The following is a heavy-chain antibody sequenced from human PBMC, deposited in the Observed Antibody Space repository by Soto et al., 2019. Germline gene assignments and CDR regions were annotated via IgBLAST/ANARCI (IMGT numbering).Heavy chain of an antibody. D-gene: IGHD3-16*01. CDR3: AQLGLMTFSHKHYFNH. CDR1: GFNFDNYG. J-gene: IGHJ4*02. CDR2: IKNDGTST. Sequence: PVGSLRLSCVASGFNFDNYGMSWVRQAPGEGLEWVSAIKNDGTSTYYAASVEDRFTISRDNSKNTLYLQLNSLRAEDTAAYYCAQLGLMTFSHKHYFNHWGRGTLVTVSS. V-gene: IGHV3-23*01.